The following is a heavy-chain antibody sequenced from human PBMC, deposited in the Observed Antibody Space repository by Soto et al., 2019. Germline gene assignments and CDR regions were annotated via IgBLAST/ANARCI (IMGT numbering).Heavy chain of an antibody. CDR2: ISYDGSNK. V-gene: IGHV3-30*18. CDR3: AKDIYVAYYDIFYGYYGMDV. J-gene: IGHJ6*02. Sequence: HPGGSLRLSCAASGFIFSSYGMNWVRQAPGKGLEWVAVISYDGSNKYYADSVKGRFTISRDNSKNTLYLQMNSLRAEDTAVYYCAKDIYVAYYDIFYGYYGMDVWGQGTTVTVSS. CDR1: GFIFSSYG. D-gene: IGHD3-9*01.